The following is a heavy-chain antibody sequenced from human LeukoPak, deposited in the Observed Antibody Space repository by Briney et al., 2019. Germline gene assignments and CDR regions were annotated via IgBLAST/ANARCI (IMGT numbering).Heavy chain of an antibody. CDR2: IYYSGST. Sequence: PSETLSLTCSVSGGSISSGGYYWSWIRQHPGKGLEWIGYIYYSGSTYYNPSLKSRVTISVDTSKNQFSLKLSSVTAADTAVYYCASGSPGTIFGVVDPYYYYYYGMDVWGQGTTVTVSS. V-gene: IGHV4-31*03. CDR1: GGSISSGGYY. D-gene: IGHD3-3*01. J-gene: IGHJ6*02. CDR3: ASGSPGTIFGVVDPYYYYYYGMDV.